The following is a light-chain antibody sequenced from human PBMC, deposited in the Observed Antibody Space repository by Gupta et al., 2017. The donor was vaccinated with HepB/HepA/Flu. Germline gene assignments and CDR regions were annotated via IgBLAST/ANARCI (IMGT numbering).Light chain of an antibody. J-gene: IGLJ3*02. CDR2: SKN. Sequence: QSVLTQPPSASGTPGQMVTISCSGSSSNIGSNYLYWYQQLPATEQKICSDSKNQRPYGVKDRVSTSKAGTSESLRFSALRSEDEEYSSWADSVDGLSGWVFGGGTKMTVL. CDR1: SSNIGSNY. V-gene: IGLV1-47*01. CDR3: ADSVDGLSGWV.